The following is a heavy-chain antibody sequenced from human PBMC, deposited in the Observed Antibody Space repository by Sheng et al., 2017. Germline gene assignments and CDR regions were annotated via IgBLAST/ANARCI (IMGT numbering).Heavy chain of an antibody. CDR2: ISSSGSTI. CDR3: ASTHGYTYGYQLDS. CDR1: GFTFSNDE. V-gene: IGHV3-48*03. J-gene: IGHJ4*02. D-gene: IGHD5-18*01. Sequence: EVQLVESGGGLTQPGGSLRLSCAASGFTFSNDEMNWVHQAPGKGLEWVSYISSSGSTIHYADSVKGRFTISRDNAKNSLYLQMNSLRAEDTAVYYCASTHGYTYGYQLDSWGQGTLVTVSS.